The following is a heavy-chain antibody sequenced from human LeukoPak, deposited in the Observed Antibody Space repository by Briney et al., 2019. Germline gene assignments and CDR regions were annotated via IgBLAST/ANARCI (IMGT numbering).Heavy chain of an antibody. CDR3: ARLISTSSSRFSDY. J-gene: IGHJ4*02. CDR1: GFTFSDYY. V-gene: IGHV3-23*01. Sequence: PGGSLRLSCAASGFTFSDYYMSWIRQAPGKGLEWVSAISISGENTYYADSVKGRFTISRDTSRNTLYLQMHSLRAEDTAVYYCARLISTSSSRFSDYWGQGTLVTVSS. D-gene: IGHD6-6*01. CDR2: ISISGENT.